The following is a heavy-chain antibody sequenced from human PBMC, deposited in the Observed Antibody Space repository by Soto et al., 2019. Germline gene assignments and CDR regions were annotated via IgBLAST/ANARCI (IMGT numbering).Heavy chain of an antibody. CDR3: ARDRPGIAAAGLDYYYYGMDV. D-gene: IGHD6-13*01. CDR2: IYYSGST. CDR1: GGSVSSGSYY. V-gene: IGHV4-61*01. Sequence: PSETLSLTCTVSGGSVSSGSYYWSWIRQPPGKGLEWIGYIYYSGSTNYNPSLKSRVTISVDTSKNQFSLKLSSVTAADTAVYYCARDRPGIAAAGLDYYYYGMDVWGQGTTVTVSS. J-gene: IGHJ6*02.